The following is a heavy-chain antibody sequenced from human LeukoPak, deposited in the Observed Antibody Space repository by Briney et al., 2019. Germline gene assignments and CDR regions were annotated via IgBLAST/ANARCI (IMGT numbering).Heavy chain of an antibody. V-gene: IGHV3-21*01. CDR2: ISSSSYI. CDR3: ARGSVSTGTSPRFDP. CDR1: GFTFSSYS. D-gene: IGHD2-8*02. Sequence: GGSLRFSCAASGFTFSSYSMNWVRQAPGKGLEWVSSISSSSYIYYADSVKGRFTISRDNAKNSLYLQMNSLRAEDTAVYYCARGSVSTGTSPRFDPWGQGTLVTVSS. J-gene: IGHJ5*02.